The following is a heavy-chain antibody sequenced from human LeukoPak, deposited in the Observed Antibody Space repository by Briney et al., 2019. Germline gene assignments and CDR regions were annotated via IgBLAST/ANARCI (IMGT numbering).Heavy chain of an antibody. CDR1: GFTFSAYA. D-gene: IGHD2-15*01. Sequence: PGGSLRLSCTASGFTFSAYALTWVRQAPGKGLEWVSSTSGSGSTEYYADSVKGRFTISRDKSNKTLYLQMNALRAEDTAVYYCARGDRWQLGFVDYWGQGTLVTVSS. J-gene: IGHJ4*02. V-gene: IGHV3-23*01. CDR3: ARGDRWQLGFVDY. CDR2: TSGSGSTE.